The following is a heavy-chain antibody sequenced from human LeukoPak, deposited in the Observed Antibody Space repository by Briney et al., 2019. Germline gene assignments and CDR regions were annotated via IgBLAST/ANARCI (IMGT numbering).Heavy chain of an antibody. Sequence: SEALSLTCAVSGGSISSSNWWSWVRQPSGKGLEWIGEIYHSGSTNYNPSLKSRVTISVDKSKNQFSLKLSSVTAADTAVYYCAREVGSLDPSNYFDYWGQGTLVTVSS. D-gene: IGHD2-2*01. CDR2: IYHSGST. CDR3: AREVGSLDPSNYFDY. CDR1: GGSISSSNW. V-gene: IGHV4-4*02. J-gene: IGHJ4*02.